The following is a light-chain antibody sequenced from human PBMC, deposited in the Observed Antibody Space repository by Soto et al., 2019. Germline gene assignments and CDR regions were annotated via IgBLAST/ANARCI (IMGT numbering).Light chain of an antibody. CDR1: SSDVGGYNH. CDR3: CSYAGXYTYV. Sequence: QAALTQPRSVSGSPGQSVTISCTGTSSDVGGYNHVSWYQQYPGKAPKLMIYDVSKRPSGVPDRFSGSKSGNTASLTISGLQAEDEADYYCCSYAGXYTYVFGTGXKVTVL. V-gene: IGLV2-11*01. CDR2: DVS. J-gene: IGLJ1*01.